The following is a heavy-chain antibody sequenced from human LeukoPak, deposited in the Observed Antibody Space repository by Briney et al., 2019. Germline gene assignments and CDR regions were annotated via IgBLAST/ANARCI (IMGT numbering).Heavy chain of an antibody. CDR3: AKMQGYYPNEHDY. D-gene: IGHD3-3*01. V-gene: IGHV3-30*02. J-gene: IGHJ4*02. Sequence: GGSLRLSCAASGFTFSSYGMHWVRQAPGKGLEWVAFIRYDGSNKYYADSVKGRFTISRDNSKNTLYLQMNSLRAEDTAVYYCAKMQGYYPNEHDYWGQGTLVTVSS. CDR1: GFTFSSYG. CDR2: IRYDGSNK.